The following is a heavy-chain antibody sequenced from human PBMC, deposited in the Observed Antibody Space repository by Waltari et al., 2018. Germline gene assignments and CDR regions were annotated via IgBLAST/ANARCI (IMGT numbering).Heavy chain of an antibody. Sequence: QVQLVQSGAEVRKPGASVKVSCKASGYTFTSYYMHWVRQAPGQGLEWMGIINPRGGGTIYAQKFQGRVTMTRDTSTITVYMELSSLRSEDTAMYYLARSGSAYDYDFWGQGTLVTVSS. CDR1: GYTFTSYY. D-gene: IGHD5-12*01. V-gene: IGHV1-46*01. CDR3: ARSGSAYDYDF. J-gene: IGHJ4*02. CDR2: INPRGGGT.